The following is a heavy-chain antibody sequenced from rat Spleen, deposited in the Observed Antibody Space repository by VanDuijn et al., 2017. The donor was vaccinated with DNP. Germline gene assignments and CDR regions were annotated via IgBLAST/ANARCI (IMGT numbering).Heavy chain of an antibody. Sequence: EVQLVESDGGLVQPGRSLKLSCAASGFTFSNYDMAWVRQAPKKSLEWVATISYDGSDTYYRDSMKGRFTISRDNAKSTLYLQMNSLRSEDTATYYCAGRPPPTRGPFDYWGQGVTVTVSS. V-gene: IGHV5-7*01. CDR3: AGRPPPTRGPFDY. CDR1: GFTFSNYD. CDR2: ISYDGSDT. D-gene: IGHD1-4*01. J-gene: IGHJ2*01.